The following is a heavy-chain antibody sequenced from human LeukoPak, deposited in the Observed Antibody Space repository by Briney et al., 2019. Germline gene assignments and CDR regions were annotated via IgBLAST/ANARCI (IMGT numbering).Heavy chain of an antibody. D-gene: IGHD3-10*01. J-gene: IGHJ4*02. CDR3: AKRSYGSGSHDY. CDR2: IYYSGST. CDR1: GGSISSYY. Sequence: SETLSLTCTVSGGSISSYYWSWIRQPPEKGLEWIGYIYYSGSTNYNPSLKSRVTISVDTSKNQFSLKLSSVTAADTAVYYCAKRSYGSGSHDYWGQGTLVTVSS. V-gene: IGHV4-59*01.